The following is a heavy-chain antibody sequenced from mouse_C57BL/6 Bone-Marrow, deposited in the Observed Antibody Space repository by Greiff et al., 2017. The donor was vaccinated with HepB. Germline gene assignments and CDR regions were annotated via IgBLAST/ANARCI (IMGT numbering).Heavy chain of an antibody. D-gene: IGHD2-4*01. CDR2: IYPRSGNT. CDR1: GYTFTSYG. J-gene: IGHJ3*01. V-gene: IGHV1-81*01. CDR3: ARDDYDGEWFAY. Sequence: VKLQESGAELARPGASVKLSCKASGYTFTSYGISWVKQRTGQGLEWIGEIYPRSGNTYYNEKFKGKATLTADKSSSTAYMELRSLTSEDSAVYFCARDDYDGEWFAYWGQGTLVTVSA.